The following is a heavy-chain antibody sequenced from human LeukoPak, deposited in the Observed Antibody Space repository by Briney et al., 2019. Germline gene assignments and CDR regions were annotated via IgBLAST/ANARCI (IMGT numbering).Heavy chain of an antibody. V-gene: IGHV1-2*02. J-gene: IGHJ5*02. CDR2: INPNSGGT. CDR3: ARGRVYCSGGSCYFFRFDP. Sequence: GASVKVSCKASGYTFTGYYMHWVRQAPGQGLEWMGWINPNSGGTNYAQKFQGRVTMTRDTSISTAYMELSRLRSDDTAVYYCARGRVYCSGGSCYFFRFDPWGQGTLVTVPS. CDR1: GYTFTGYY. D-gene: IGHD2-15*01.